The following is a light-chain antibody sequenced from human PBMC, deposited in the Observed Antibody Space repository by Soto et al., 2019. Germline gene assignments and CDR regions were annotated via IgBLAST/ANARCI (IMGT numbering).Light chain of an antibody. J-gene: IGKJ1*01. Sequence: EIVLTQSPGTLSLSPGERATLSCRASQSVSSSYLAWYQQKPGQAPRLLIYSASNRAAGVPDRFSGSGSGADFSLTISRLEPEDFAVYYCQQYGRSPRTFGQGTRVEI. CDR1: QSVSSSY. CDR3: QQYGRSPRT. V-gene: IGKV3-20*01. CDR2: SAS.